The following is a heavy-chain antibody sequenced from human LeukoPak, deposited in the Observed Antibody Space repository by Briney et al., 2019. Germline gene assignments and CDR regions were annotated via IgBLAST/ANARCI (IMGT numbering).Heavy chain of an antibody. D-gene: IGHD2-15*01. CDR2: ISWNSGSI. CDR3: ARDLLGNAFDI. J-gene: IGHJ3*02. CDR1: GFTFDDYA. V-gene: IGHV3-9*01. Sequence: GGSLRLSCAASGFTFDDYAMHWVRQAPGKGLEWVSGISWNSGSIGYADSVKGRFTISRDNAKNSLYLQMNSLRAEDTAVYYCARDLLGNAFDIWGQGTMVTVSS.